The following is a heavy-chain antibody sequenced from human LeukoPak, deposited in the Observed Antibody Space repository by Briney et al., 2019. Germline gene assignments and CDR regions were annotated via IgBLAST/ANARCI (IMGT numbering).Heavy chain of an antibody. CDR2: IKQDGSEK. D-gene: IGHD6-13*01. J-gene: IGHJ4*02. CDR1: GFTLTSYW. V-gene: IGHV3-7*03. Sequence: PGGSLRLSCAASGFTLTSYWMSWVRQAPGNGLEWVANIKQDGSEKYYVDSVKGRFAISRDNAKNSLYLQMNSLRVEDTAVYYCARVSVPVSSWYILDYWGQGTLVTVSS. CDR3: ARVSVPVSSWYILDY.